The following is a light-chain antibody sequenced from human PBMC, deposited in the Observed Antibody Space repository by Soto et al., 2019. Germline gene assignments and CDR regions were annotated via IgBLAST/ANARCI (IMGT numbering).Light chain of an antibody. Sequence: EVVMTQSPATLSVSPGERATLSCRASRGIGSTLAWYQQKPGQTPRLLIYDTSTRATGVPGRFIGSLSGTEFTLTITSLQSEDFAIYYCQHYVTWPLAFGGGTRVENK. V-gene: IGKV3-15*01. CDR1: RGIGST. CDR3: QHYVTWPLA. CDR2: DTS. J-gene: IGKJ4*01.